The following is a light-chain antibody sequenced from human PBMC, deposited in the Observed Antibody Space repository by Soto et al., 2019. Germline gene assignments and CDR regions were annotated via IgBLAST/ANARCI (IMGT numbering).Light chain of an antibody. J-gene: IGLJ2*01. CDR1: SSNIGTNY. CDR3: ATWDDSLSAVV. V-gene: IGLV1-47*02. Sequence: QLVLTQPPSASGTPGQRVTISCSGSSSNIGTNYVYWYQKLPGAAPKLLIYSNNERPSGVPDRFSGSKSGTSASLAISGLRSEDEADYYCATWDDSLSAVVFGGGTKLTVL. CDR2: SNN.